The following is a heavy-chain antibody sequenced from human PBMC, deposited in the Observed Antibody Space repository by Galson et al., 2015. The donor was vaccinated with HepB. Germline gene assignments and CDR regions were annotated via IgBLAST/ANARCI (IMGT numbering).Heavy chain of an antibody. V-gene: IGHV4-39*01. CDR3: ARRASGMTVRYDFDY. Sequence: SETLSLTCTVSGGSIRSSDDYWGWIRQPPGKGLEWIGGLYKSGSTHYNPSLKSRVTIFVDTPKNQFSLKLSSVTAADTAVYYCARRASGMTVRYDFDYWGQGTLVTVSS. D-gene: IGHD3-22*01. CDR2: LYKSGST. J-gene: IGHJ4*02. CDR1: GGSIRSSDDY.